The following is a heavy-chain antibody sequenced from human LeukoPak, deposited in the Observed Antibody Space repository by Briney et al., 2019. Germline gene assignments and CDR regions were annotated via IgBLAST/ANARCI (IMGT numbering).Heavy chain of an antibody. J-gene: IGHJ3*02. V-gene: IGHV3-21*06. D-gene: IGHD3-10*01. Sequence: GGSLRLSCAASGFTFSNYGMNWVRQAPGKGLEWVSFTDTSGRYVYYGDSVKGRFTISRDNAKNLLFLQMNGLRAEDTALYYCARGRSITLLRGVAMSDGFDIRGQGAMVAVSS. CDR2: TDTSGRYV. CDR3: ARGRSITLLRGVAMSDGFDI. CDR1: GFTFSNYG.